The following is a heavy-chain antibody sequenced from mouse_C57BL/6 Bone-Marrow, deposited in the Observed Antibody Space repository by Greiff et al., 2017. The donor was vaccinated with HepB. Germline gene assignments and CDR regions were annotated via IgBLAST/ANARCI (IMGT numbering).Heavy chain of an antibody. D-gene: IGHD2-3*01. Sequence: EVKLVESGGGLVKPGGSLKLSCAPSGFTFSSYAMSWVRQTPEKRLEWVATISDGGSYTYYPDNVKGRFTISRDNAKNNLYLQMSHLKSEDTAMYYCARDRDGYLLAYWGQGTLVTVSA. CDR2: ISDGGSYT. J-gene: IGHJ3*01. V-gene: IGHV5-4*01. CDR3: ARDRDGYLLAY. CDR1: GFTFSSYA.